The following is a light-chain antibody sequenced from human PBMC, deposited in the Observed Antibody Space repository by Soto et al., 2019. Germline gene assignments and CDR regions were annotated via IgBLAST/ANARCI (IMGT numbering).Light chain of an antibody. CDR1: SSDIGGYNY. CDR2: DVT. Sequence: QSVLTQPASVSGSPGHSITISCTGTSSDIGGYNYVSWYQHHPGKAPKLMIYDVTYRPSGVSNRSSGSKSGDTASLTISGLQAEDEADYYCSSYTSSDTLVFGGGTKLTVL. J-gene: IGLJ2*01. CDR3: SSYTSSDTLV. V-gene: IGLV2-14*03.